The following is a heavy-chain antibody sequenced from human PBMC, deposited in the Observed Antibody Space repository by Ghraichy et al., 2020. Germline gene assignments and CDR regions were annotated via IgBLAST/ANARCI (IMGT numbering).Heavy chain of an antibody. CDR2: ICYSGST. CDR1: GGSISSSSYY. D-gene: IGHD6-13*01. V-gene: IGHV4-39*01. CDR3: ARIRQYSSSPEYFQH. J-gene: IGHJ1*01. Sequence: SETLSLTCTVSGGSISSSSYYWGWIRQPPGKGLEWIGSICYSGSTYYNPSLKSRVTISVDTSKNQFSLKLSSVTAADTAVYYCARIRQYSSSPEYFQHWGQGTLVTVSS.